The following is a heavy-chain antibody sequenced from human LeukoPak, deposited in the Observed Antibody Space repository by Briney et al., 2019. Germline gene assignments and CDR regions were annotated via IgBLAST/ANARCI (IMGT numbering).Heavy chain of an antibody. CDR3: AKYDSSGYYYDYFDY. J-gene: IGHJ4*02. CDR2: ISGSGGST. CDR1: GFTFSSYA. D-gene: IGHD3-22*01. V-gene: IGHV3-23*01. Sequence: PGGSLRPSCAASGFTFSSYAMSWVRQAPGKGLEWVSAISGSGGSTYYADSVKGRFTISRDNSKNTLYLQMNSLRAEDTAVYYCAKYDSSGYYYDYFDYWGQGTLVTVSS.